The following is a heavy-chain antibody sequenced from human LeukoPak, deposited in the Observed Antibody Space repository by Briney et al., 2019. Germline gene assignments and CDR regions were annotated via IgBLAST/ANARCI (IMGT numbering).Heavy chain of an antibody. CDR3: ARVVGGSYFSGLGY. V-gene: IGHV1-2*06. Sequence: ASVKVSCKASGYTFTGYYMHWVRQAPGQGLEWMGRINPNSGGTNYAQKFQGKVTMTRDTSISTAYMELSRLRSDGTAVYYCARVVGGSYFSGLGYWGQGTLVTVSS. D-gene: IGHD1-26*01. CDR2: INPNSGGT. J-gene: IGHJ4*02. CDR1: GYTFTGYY.